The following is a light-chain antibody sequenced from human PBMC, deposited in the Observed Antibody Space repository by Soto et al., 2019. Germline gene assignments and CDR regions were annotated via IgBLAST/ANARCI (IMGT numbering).Light chain of an antibody. Sequence: EIVLTQSPGTLSLSPGERATLSCRASQSVDSTYLTWYQQKPGQAPRLLIYGASGRATGIPDRFSGSGSGTDFTLIISRLEPEDSAVYYCQYYDTSPAWTFGQGTKVDIK. CDR1: QSVDSTY. CDR3: QYYDTSPAWT. J-gene: IGKJ1*01. V-gene: IGKV3-20*01. CDR2: GAS.